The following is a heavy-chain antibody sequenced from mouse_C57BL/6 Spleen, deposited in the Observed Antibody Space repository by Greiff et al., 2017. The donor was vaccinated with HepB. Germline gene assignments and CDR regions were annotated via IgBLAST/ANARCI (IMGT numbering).Heavy chain of an antibody. D-gene: IGHD1-2*01. CDR3: ARGDYGAWFAY. CDR2: INPNNGGT. CDR1: GYTFTDYY. J-gene: IGHJ3*01. V-gene: IGHV1-26*01. Sequence: EVKLQQSGPELVKPGASVKISCKASGYTFTDYYMNWVKQSHGKSLEWIGDINPNNGGTSYNQKFKGKATLTVDKSSSTAYMELRSLTSEDSAVYYCARGDYGAWFAYWGQGTLVTVSA.